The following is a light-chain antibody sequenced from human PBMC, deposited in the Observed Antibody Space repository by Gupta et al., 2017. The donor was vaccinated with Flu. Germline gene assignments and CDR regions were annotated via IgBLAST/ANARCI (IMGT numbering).Light chain of an antibody. CDR2: SNN. CDR1: SSNIGRYP. V-gene: IGLV1-44*01. Sequence: RVTISCSGSSSNIGRYPVNWYQQVPGTAPKLLIQSNNQRPSGVPDRFSGSKSGTSASLAISGLQSEDETDYYCATWDNSLKGWVFGGGTKLTVL. J-gene: IGLJ3*02. CDR3: ATWDNSLKGWV.